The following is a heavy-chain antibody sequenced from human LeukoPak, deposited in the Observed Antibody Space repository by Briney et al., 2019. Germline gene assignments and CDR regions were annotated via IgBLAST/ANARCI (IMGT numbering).Heavy chain of an antibody. CDR2: IGTAGDT. Sequence: GGSLRLSCAASGFTFSSYDMHWVRQATGKGLEWVSAIGTAGDTYYPGSVKGRFTISRENAKNSLYLQMNSLRAGDTAVYYCARVGIVGAHDAFDIWGQGTMVTVSS. CDR3: ARVGIVGAHDAFDI. CDR1: GFTFSSYD. J-gene: IGHJ3*02. D-gene: IGHD1-26*01. V-gene: IGHV3-13*01.